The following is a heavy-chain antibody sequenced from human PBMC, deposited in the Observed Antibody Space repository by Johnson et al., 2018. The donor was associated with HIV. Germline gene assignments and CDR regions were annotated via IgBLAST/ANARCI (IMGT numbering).Heavy chain of an antibody. CDR3: AKEGGDLNWGKDAFDI. Sequence: QVQLVESGGGVVQAGRSLTLSCVGSGFTFTDYAIHWVRQPPGKGLEWVAVIWYDGSNKYYADSVKGRFTISRDNSKNPLYLQMNSLRVEDTAMYFCAKEGGDLNWGKDAFDIWGQGTMVTVSS. D-gene: IGHD2-21*02. J-gene: IGHJ3*02. V-gene: IGHV3-33*03. CDR1: GFTFTDYA. CDR2: IWYDGSNK.